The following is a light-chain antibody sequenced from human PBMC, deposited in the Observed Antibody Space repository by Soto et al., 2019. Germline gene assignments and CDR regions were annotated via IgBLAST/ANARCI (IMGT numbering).Light chain of an antibody. CDR2: VAS. V-gene: IGKV1-9*01. J-gene: IGKJ4*01. Sequence: IQLTQSPSFLSASVGDSVTITCRASQAISNYLAWYQQKPGKVRKLLIYVASTLHSGVPSRFSGSGSGTDFTLTISSLQPEDFATYYCQHVNTYPLTFGGGTKVELK. CDR1: QAISNY. CDR3: QHVNTYPLT.